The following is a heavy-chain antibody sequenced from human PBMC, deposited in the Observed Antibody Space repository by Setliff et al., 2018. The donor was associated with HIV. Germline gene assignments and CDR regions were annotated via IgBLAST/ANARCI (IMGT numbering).Heavy chain of an antibody. CDR1: GFTFSSYW. V-gene: IGHV3-74*01. CDR3: AKDIVAPGLFLDY. Sequence: GSLRLSCAASGFTFSSYWMHWVRQAPEKGLVWFSHINSDGSGTSYADSVKGRFTISRDNAKNSLYLQMNGLRAEDTAVYYCAKDIVAPGLFLDYWGQGTLVTVSS. D-gene: IGHD3-16*02. CDR2: INSDGSGT. J-gene: IGHJ4*02.